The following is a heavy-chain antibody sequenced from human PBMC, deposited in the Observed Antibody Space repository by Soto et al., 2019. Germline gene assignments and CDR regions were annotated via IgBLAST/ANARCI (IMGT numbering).Heavy chain of an antibody. CDR3: ARGIAAAGTGLYYYGMDV. CDR2: INHSGST. CDR1: GGSFSGYY. J-gene: IGHJ6*02. Sequence: NPSETLSLTCAVYGGSFSGYYWSWIRQPPGKGLEWIGEINHSGSTNYNPSLKSRVTISVDTSKNQFSLKLSSVTAADTAVYYCARGIAAAGTGLYYYGMDVWGQGTTVTVSS. V-gene: IGHV4-34*01. D-gene: IGHD6-13*01.